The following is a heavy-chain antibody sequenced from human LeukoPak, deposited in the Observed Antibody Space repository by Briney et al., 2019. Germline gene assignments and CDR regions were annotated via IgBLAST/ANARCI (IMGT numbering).Heavy chain of an antibody. D-gene: IGHD6-19*01. Sequence: AGGSLRLSCAASGFTFSSYWMSWVRQAPGKGLEWVANIKQDGSEKYYVDSVKGRFTISRDNAKNSLYLQMNSPRAEDTAVYYCARGLGTGYSSGSPGWFDPWGQGTLVTVSS. CDR1: GFTFSSYW. V-gene: IGHV3-7*04. CDR3: ARGLGTGYSSGSPGWFDP. CDR2: IKQDGSEK. J-gene: IGHJ5*02.